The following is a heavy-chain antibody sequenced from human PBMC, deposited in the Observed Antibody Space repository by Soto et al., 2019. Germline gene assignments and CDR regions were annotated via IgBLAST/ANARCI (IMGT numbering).Heavy chain of an antibody. D-gene: IGHD1-26*01. J-gene: IGHJ5*02. Sequence: ASVKVSCKASGYTFASYGISWVRQAPGQGLEWMGWISAYNGNTNYAQKLQGRVTMTTDTSTSTAYMELRSLGSDDTAVYYCARASGSSYWFDPWGQGPLVTVSS. CDR1: GYTFASYG. CDR3: ARASGSSYWFDP. CDR2: ISAYNGNT. V-gene: IGHV1-18*01.